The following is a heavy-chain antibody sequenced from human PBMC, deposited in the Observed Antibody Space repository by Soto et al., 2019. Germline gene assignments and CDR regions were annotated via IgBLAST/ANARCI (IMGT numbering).Heavy chain of an antibody. CDR2: ISSTTNYI. CDR1: GFTFTRYI. V-gene: IGHV3-21*06. J-gene: IGHJ4*02. CDR3: ARESEDLSSNLDY. Sequence: LXLSCASSGFTFTRYIMNWVRQAPGKGLEWFASISSTTNYIYYGESLKGRLTISRDNAKNSMYLQMNTLRAEDTAVYYCARESEDLSSNLDYWGQGALVTVSS.